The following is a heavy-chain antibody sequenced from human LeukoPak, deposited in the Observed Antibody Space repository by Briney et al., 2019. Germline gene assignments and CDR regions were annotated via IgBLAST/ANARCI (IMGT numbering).Heavy chain of an antibody. Sequence: SETLSLTCTVAGGSISTYYWSWIRQPPRKGLEWIGYIYYTGSTKYNPSLKSRVTISIDTSKNQISLRLNSVTAADMAVYYCARGRAADGQTIFDSWGQGTLVTVSS. CDR2: IYYTGST. CDR3: ARGRAADGQTIFDS. J-gene: IGHJ4*02. CDR1: GGSISTYY. V-gene: IGHV4-59*01. D-gene: IGHD6-25*01.